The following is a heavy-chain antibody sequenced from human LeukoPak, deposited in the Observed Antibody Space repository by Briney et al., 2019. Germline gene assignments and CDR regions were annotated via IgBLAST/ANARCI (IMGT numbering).Heavy chain of an antibody. V-gene: IGHV3-48*03. D-gene: IGHD4/OR15-4a*01. CDR3: ARRAGAYSHPYDY. Sequence: GGSLRLSCAASGFTFSSYEMNWVRQAPGKGLEWVSYISSSSSTIYYADSVKGRFTISRDNAKNSLYLQLNSLGAEDTAVYYCARRAGAYSHPYDYWGQGTLVTVSS. CDR2: ISSSSSTI. CDR1: GFTFSSYE. J-gene: IGHJ4*02.